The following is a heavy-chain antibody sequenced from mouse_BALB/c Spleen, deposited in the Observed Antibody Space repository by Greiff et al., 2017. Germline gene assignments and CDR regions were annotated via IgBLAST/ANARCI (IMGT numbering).Heavy chain of an antibody. J-gene: IGHJ3*01. CDR1: GYTFTDYY. D-gene: IGHD4-1*01. CDR2: INPNNGDT. V-gene: IGHV1-26*01. CDR3: ARGKLTGPWFDY. Sequence: EVKLVESGPELVKPGASVKLSCKASGYTFTDYYMTWVKQSPGKSLEWIGDINPNNGDTFYNQKFKGKATLTVDKSSSTAYMQLNSLTSEDSAVYYCARGKLTGPWFDYWGQGTLVTVSA.